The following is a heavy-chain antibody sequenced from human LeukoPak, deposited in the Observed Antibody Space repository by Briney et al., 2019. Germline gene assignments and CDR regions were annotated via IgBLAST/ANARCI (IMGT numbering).Heavy chain of an antibody. Sequence: PSQTLSLTCTVSGGSISSYYWSWIRQPPGKGLEWIGYIYYSGSTNYNPSLKSRVTISVDTSKNQFSLKLSSVTAADTAVYYCASRNGDYYGSGSYYPLDAFDIWGQGTMVTVSS. J-gene: IGHJ3*02. CDR1: GGSISSYY. V-gene: IGHV4-59*01. CDR2: IYYSGST. D-gene: IGHD3-10*01. CDR3: ASRNGDYYGSGSYYPLDAFDI.